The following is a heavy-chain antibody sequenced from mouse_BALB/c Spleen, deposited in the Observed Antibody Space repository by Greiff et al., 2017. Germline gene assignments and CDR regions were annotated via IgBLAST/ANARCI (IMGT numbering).Heavy chain of an antibody. CDR1: GFTFSSFG. J-gene: IGHJ4*01. Sequence: EVMLVESGGGLVQPGGSRKLSCAASGFTFSSFGMHWVRQAPEKGLEWVAYISSGSSTIYYADTVKGRFTISRDNPKNTLFLQMTSLRSEDTAMYYCARRWDYAMDYWGQGTSVTVSS. CDR2: ISSGSSTI. V-gene: IGHV5-17*02. D-gene: IGHD2-3*01. CDR3: ARRWDYAMDY.